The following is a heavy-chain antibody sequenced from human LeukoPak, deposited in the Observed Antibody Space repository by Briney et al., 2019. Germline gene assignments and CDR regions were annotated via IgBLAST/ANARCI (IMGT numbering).Heavy chain of an antibody. D-gene: IGHD6-6*01. CDR3: ARVRSSIAAPFDY. CDR1: GGSISSYY. Sequence: SETLSLTCTVFGGSISSYYWSWIRQPPGKGLEWIGYIYYSGSTNYNPSLKSRVTISVDTSKNQFSLKLSSVTAADTAVYYCARVRSSIAAPFDYWSQGTLVTVSS. J-gene: IGHJ4*02. CDR2: IYYSGST. V-gene: IGHV4-59*01.